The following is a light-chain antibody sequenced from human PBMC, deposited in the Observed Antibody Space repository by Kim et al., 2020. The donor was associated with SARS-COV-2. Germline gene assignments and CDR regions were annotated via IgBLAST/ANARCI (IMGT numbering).Light chain of an antibody. CDR3: QQYKSYPWT. Sequence: DIQMTQSPSTLSASVGDRVTITCRASQSISNWLAWYQQKPGKAPELLIYKAFSLESGVPSRFSGSGSGAEFTLTISSLQPDDFATYYCQQYKSYPWTFGQGTKLEI. V-gene: IGKV1-5*03. CDR2: KAF. CDR1: QSISNW. J-gene: IGKJ1*01.